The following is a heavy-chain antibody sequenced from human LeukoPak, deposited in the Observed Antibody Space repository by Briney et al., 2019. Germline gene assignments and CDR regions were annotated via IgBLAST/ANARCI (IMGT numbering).Heavy chain of an antibody. CDR3: AKDEKWLRLTGITDY. D-gene: IGHD5-12*01. J-gene: IGHJ4*02. Sequence: GGSLRLSCAASGFTFSSYAMSWVRQAPGKGLEWDSAIRGSGGSTYYADSVKGRFTISRDNSKNTLYLQMNSLRAEDTAVYYCAKDEKWLRLTGITDYWGQGTLVTVSS. V-gene: IGHV3-23*01. CDR2: IRGSGGST. CDR1: GFTFSSYA.